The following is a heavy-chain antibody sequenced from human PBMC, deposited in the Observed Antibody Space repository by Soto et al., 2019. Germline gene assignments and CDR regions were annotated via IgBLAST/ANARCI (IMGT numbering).Heavy chain of an antibody. CDR2: MYHSGTF. V-gene: IGHV4-30-2*01. D-gene: IGHD3-10*01. CDR3: ARAQFYSGSGNYNNLMFDA. J-gene: IGHJ5*02. Sequence: SETLSLTCAVSGGSIGGVGYSWSWIRQPPGGGLEWIGYMYHSGTFLKSPSLKTRLTMSLDMSRNQFSLTLNSMTAADTAVYYCARAQFYSGSGNYNNLMFDAWGQGIQVNVS. CDR1: GGSIGGVGYS.